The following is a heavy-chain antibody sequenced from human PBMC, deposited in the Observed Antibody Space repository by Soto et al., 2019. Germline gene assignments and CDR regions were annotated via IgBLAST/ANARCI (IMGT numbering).Heavy chain of an antibody. D-gene: IGHD1-1*01. CDR1: GVPFGTFT. J-gene: IGHJ4*02. Sequence: EVQLVESGGGLVQPGGSLRLSCAVSGVPFGTFTMNWVRQAPGKGLEWVSGLSDNVGTTHYAYSVKGRFTISRDKAKKTLYLPMNNLRAEDTAVYYCAKHFIGGRLQSPFDLWGQGTLVTVSS. CDR2: LSDNVGTT. CDR3: AKHFIGGRLQSPFDL. V-gene: IGHV3-23*04.